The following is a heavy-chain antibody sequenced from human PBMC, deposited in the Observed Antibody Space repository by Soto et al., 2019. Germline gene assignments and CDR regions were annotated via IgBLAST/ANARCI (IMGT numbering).Heavy chain of an antibody. Sequence: QVQLVESGGGLVKPGGSLRLSCAASGFTSSDYYMSWIRQAPGKGLEWVSSISRSGSTIFYADSVKGRFTISRDNAKNTLYRQMNSLTVEDTAVYFCARDERGEWIQLWTQSRGQDGIDVWGQGTTVTVSS. J-gene: IGHJ6*02. V-gene: IGHV3-11*01. CDR3: ARDERGEWIQLWTQSRGQDGIDV. D-gene: IGHD5-18*01. CDR2: ISRSGSTI. CDR1: GFTSSDYY.